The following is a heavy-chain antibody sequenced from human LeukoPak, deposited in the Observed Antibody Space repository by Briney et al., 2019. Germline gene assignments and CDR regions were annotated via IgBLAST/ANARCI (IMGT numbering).Heavy chain of an antibody. J-gene: IGHJ4*02. CDR3: AKSSIAAAVDY. CDR1: GFTFSSYE. CDR2: ISSSGSTI. V-gene: IGHV3-48*03. Sequence: PGGSLRLSCAASGFTFSSYEMNWVRQAPGKGLEWVSYISSSGSTIYYADSVKGRFTISRDNAKNSLYLQMNSLRAEDTAVYYCAKSSIAAAVDYWGQGTLVTVSS. D-gene: IGHD6-13*01.